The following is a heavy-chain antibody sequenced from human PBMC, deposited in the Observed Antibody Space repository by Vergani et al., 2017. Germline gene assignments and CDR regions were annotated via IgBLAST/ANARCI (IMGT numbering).Heavy chain of an antibody. Sequence: QVQLVESGGGVVQPGRSLRLSCAASGFPFSSYAMHWVRQAPGKGLEWVAVISYDGSNKYYADSVKGRFTISRDNSKNTLYLQMNSLRAEDTAVYYCARDWQQLAFDYWGQGTLVTVSS. V-gene: IGHV3-30-3*01. J-gene: IGHJ4*02. CDR1: GFPFSSYA. D-gene: IGHD6-13*01. CDR3: ARDWQQLAFDY. CDR2: ISYDGSNK.